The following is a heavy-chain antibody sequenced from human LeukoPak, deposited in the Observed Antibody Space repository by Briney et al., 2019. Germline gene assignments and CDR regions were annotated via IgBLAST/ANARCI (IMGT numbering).Heavy chain of an antibody. V-gene: IGHV3-21*01. Sequence: GGSLRLSCAASGFTFNDYTMTWVRQAPGKGLEWVSSITGDCNYIFYADSVKGRFTISRDNAQNSLSLELNSLRGEDTAVYYCARERNFYYFDYWGQGALVTVSS. CDR1: GFTFNDYT. D-gene: IGHD3-3*01. J-gene: IGHJ4*02. CDR3: ARERNFYYFDY. CDR2: ITGDCNYI.